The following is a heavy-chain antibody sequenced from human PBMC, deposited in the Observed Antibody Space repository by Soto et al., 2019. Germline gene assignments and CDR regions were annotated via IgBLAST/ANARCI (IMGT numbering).Heavy chain of an antibody. D-gene: IGHD1-26*01. J-gene: IGHJ4*02. CDR1: GYTFTSYA. CDR3: ARDILFDY. V-gene: IGHV1-3*05. CDR2: INAGNGNT. Sequence: QVQLVQSGAEEKKPGASVKVSCKASGYTFTSYAMHWVRQAPGQRLEWMGWINAGNGNTKYSQKLQGRVTITRDTSASTAYRELSSLRSEDTAVYYCARDILFDYWGQGTLVTVSS.